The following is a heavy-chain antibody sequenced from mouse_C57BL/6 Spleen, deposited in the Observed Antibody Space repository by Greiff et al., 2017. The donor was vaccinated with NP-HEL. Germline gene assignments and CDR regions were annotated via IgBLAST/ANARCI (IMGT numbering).Heavy chain of an antibody. J-gene: IGHJ2*01. CDR2: IYPGDGDT. CDR1: GYAFSSYW. Sequence: VQLQQSGAELVKPGASVKISCKASGYAFSSYWMNWVKQRPGKGLEWIGQIYPGDGDTNYIGKFKGKATLTADKSSSTAYMQRSSLTSEDSAVYFCARGGYGNHYFDYWGQGTTLTVSS. V-gene: IGHV1-80*01. CDR3: ARGGYGNHYFDY. D-gene: IGHD2-10*02.